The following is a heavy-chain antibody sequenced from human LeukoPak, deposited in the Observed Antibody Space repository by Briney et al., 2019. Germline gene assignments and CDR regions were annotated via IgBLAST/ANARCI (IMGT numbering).Heavy chain of an antibody. V-gene: IGHV3-23*01. CDR3: AKDPHLYGESVGGYHFDY. CDR2: ISYGGQNT. Sequence: PGGSLRLSCAASGFTFSDYALNWVRQAPGKGLEWVTGISYGGQNTFYADSVKGRFTISRDNLRNTLNLALNSLRAEDTAVYYCAKDPHLYGESVGGYHFDYWGQGILVTVSS. J-gene: IGHJ4*02. CDR1: GFTFSDYA. D-gene: IGHD4/OR15-4a*01.